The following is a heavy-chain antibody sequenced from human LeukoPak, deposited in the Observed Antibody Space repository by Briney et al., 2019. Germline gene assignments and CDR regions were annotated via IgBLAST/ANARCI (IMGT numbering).Heavy chain of an antibody. CDR1: GYTFSSYG. J-gene: IGHJ4*02. D-gene: IGHD3-10*01. V-gene: IGHV3-30*18. CDR3: AKASGSHFDY. Sequence: SCKASGYTFSSYGMHWVRQAPGKGLEWVAVISYDGSNKYYADSVKGRFTISRDNSKNTLYLQMNSLRAEDTAVYYCAKASGSHFDYWGQGTLVTVSS. CDR2: ISYDGSNK.